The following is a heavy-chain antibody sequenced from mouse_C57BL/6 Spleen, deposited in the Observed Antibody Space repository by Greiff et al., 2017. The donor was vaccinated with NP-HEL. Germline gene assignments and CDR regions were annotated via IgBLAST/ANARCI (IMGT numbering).Heavy chain of an antibody. J-gene: IGHJ3*01. CDR3: AREDSNYSY. CDR1: GYTFTDYN. V-gene: IGHV1-18*01. Sequence: VQLQQSGPELVKPGASVKIPCKASGYTFTDYNMDWVKQSHGKSLEWIGDINPNNGGTIYNQKFKGKATLTVDKSSSTAYMELRSLTSEDTAVYYCAREDSNYSYWGQGTLVTVSA. D-gene: IGHD2-5*01. CDR2: INPNNGGT.